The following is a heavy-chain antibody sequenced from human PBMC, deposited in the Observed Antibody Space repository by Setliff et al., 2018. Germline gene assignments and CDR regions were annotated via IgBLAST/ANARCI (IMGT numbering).Heavy chain of an antibody. CDR2: IIPVFRTA. Sequence: GASVKVSCKASGGTFRTDGFSWVRQAPGQGLEWMGRIIPVFRTANYAQKFRGRVTITADEVARTAYVELSTLRSEDTAVYYCARDTRDKYDSSGYYLSLDSWGQGSLVTVSS. CDR3: ARDTRDKYDSSGYYLSLDS. CDR1: GGTFRTDG. D-gene: IGHD3-22*01. V-gene: IGHV1-69*13. J-gene: IGHJ4*02.